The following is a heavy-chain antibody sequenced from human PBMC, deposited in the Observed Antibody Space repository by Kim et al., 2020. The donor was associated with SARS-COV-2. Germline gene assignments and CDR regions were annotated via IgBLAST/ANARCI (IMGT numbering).Heavy chain of an antibody. CDR3: ARDVVVPAAAEPTLFDY. CDR2: IYYSGST. CDR1: GGSISSSSYY. V-gene: IGHV4-39*02. J-gene: IGHJ4*02. Sequence: SETLSLTCTVSGGSISSSSYYWGWIRQPPGKGLEWIGSIYYSGSTYYNPSLKSRVTISVDTSKNQFSLKLSSVTAADTAVYYCARDVVVPAAAEPTLFDYWGQGTLVTVSS. D-gene: IGHD2-2*01.